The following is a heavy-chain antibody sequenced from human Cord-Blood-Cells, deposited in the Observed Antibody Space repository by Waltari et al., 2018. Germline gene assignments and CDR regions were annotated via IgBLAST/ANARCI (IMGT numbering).Heavy chain of an antibody. CDR2: INPNSGGT. D-gene: IGHD6-6*01. CDR3: ARGAPGAPYSSSYYFAC. Sequence: QVQLVQSGAEVKKPGASVKVSCKASGYTFTGYYMHWVRQAPAQGLEWMGWINPNSGGTSSAQKFQGRVTMTRDTSISTAYMELSRLRSDETAVYYCARGAPGAPYSSSYYFACWGQGTLVTVSS. J-gene: IGHJ4*02. V-gene: IGHV1-2*02. CDR1: GYTFTGYY.